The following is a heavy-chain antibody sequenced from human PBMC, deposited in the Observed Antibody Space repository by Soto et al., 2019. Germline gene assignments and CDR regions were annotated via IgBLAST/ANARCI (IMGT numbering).Heavy chain of an antibody. J-gene: IGHJ6*02. CDR2: IIPILGIA. CDR3: ARDRRRGSYSNYYYYGMDV. Sequence: ASVKVSCKASGGTFSSYTISWVRQAPGQGLEWMGRIIPILGIANYAQKFQGRVTITADKSTSTAYMELSSLRSEDTAVYYCARDRRRGSYSNYYYYGMDVWGQGTTVTVSS. CDR1: GGTFSSYT. D-gene: IGHD1-26*01. V-gene: IGHV1-69*04.